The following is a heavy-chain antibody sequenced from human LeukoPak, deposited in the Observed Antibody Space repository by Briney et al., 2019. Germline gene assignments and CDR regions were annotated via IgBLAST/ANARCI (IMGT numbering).Heavy chain of an antibody. V-gene: IGHV4-59*01. D-gene: IGHD6-13*01. CDR1: GGSITNY. CDR2: IYYSGST. CDR3: ARVTAAAGTPDY. J-gene: IGHJ4*02. Sequence: PSETLSLTCTVSGGSITNYWSWIRQPPGKGLAWIGYIYYSGSTNYNPALKSRVTISVDTSKNRISLKLSSVIAADTAVYYCARVTAAAGTPDYWGQGTLVTVSS.